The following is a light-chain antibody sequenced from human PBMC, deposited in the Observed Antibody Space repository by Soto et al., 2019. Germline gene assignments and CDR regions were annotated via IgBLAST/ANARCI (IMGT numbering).Light chain of an antibody. CDR1: RSDVGSYNS. V-gene: IGLV2-23*02. CDR3: LSYAGNSIWL. Sequence: LTQPASVSGSPGQSITISCTGTRSDVGSYNSIAWYQQHPGKAPRVVIFEVTKRPSGISDRFSGSKSGYTASLRISGLQAEDEADYFCLSYAGNSIWLFGGGTKVTVL. J-gene: IGLJ2*01. CDR2: EVT.